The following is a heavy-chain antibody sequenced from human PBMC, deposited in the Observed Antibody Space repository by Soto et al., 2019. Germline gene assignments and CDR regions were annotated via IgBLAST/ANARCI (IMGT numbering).Heavy chain of an antibody. Sequence: SETLSLTCAVSGVSFSSPAYYWTWIRPRPGKRQECTGNIYCGGSTYYDPSVNSRLAISVDTSKNHFSLKLSSVTAADTAIYYCARERGYGCCWYLDVWGQGTPVTVSS. CDR2: IYCGGST. CDR1: GVSFSSPAYY. CDR3: ARERGYGCCWYLDV. J-gene: IGHJ6*02. D-gene: IGHD6-19*01. V-gene: IGHV4-31*02.